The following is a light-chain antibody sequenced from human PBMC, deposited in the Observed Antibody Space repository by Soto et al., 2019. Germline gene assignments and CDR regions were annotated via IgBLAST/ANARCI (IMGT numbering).Light chain of an antibody. J-gene: IGLJ3*02. V-gene: IGLV2-23*01. CDR1: SSDVGSYNL. CDR2: DDS. CDR3: CSYAGSSTFWV. Sequence: QSALTQPASVSGSPGQSITISCTGTSSDVGSYNLVSWYQQHPGKAPKLMIYDDSKRPSGVSNRFSGSKSGNTASLTISGLQDEDEADDYCCSYAGSSTFWVFGGGTKLTVL.